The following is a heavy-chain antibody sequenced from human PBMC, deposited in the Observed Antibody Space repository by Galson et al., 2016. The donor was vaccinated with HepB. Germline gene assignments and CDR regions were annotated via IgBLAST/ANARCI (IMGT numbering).Heavy chain of an antibody. J-gene: IGHJ4*02. CDR2: ISYDGSNK. CDR3: AKGPPLIVGSILDY. CDR1: GFTFSSFG. D-gene: IGHD1-26*01. Sequence: SLRLSCAASGFTFSSFGMHWVRQAPGKGLEWVAVISYDGSNKYYVDSVKGRFTISRDNSKNTLYLQMNSLRPEDTAVYYWAKGPPLIVGSILDYWGQGTLVTVSS. V-gene: IGHV3-30*18.